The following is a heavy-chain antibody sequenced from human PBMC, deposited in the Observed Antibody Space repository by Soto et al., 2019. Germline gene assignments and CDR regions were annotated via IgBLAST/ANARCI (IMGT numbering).Heavy chain of an antibody. Sequence: GASVKVSCKASGYIFTRHGMNWVRQAPGQRLEWMGWIDVGNGHTKYSKNLQGRVSITRDTSASTAYMELSSLRSEDTAVYYCARDRNYDSSGYYNYWGQGTLVTVSS. D-gene: IGHD3-22*01. V-gene: IGHV1-3*01. CDR3: ARDRNYDSSGYYNY. CDR1: GYIFTRHG. J-gene: IGHJ4*02. CDR2: IDVGNGHT.